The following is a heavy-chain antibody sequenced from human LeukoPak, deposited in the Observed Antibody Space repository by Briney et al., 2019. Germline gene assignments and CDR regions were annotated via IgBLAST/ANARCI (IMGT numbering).Heavy chain of an antibody. CDR1: GYSLSSGYY. Sequence: SETLSLTCAVSGYSLSSGYYWGWIRQPPGKGVEWIGSIYQSGNSYQKSSLKSRLTLSVDTSKNHFSLKVRSVTAADTAVYYCARSPSRYNWNFDYWGQGILVIVSS. J-gene: IGHJ4*02. V-gene: IGHV4-38-2*01. CDR3: ARSPSRYNWNFDY. D-gene: IGHD1-20*01. CDR2: IYQSGNS.